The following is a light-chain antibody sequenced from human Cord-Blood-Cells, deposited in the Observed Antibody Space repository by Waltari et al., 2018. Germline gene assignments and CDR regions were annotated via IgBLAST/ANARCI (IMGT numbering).Light chain of an antibody. CDR2: EGS. CDR3: CSYAGSSTYV. CDR1: SSDVGSYNL. Sequence: QSALTQPAPVSGSPAQSITISCTGTSSDVGSYNLVSWYQQHPGKAPKLMIYEGSKRPSGVSNRFSGSKSGNTASLTISGLQAEDEADYYCCSYAGSSTYVFGTGTKVTVL. V-gene: IGLV2-23*01. J-gene: IGLJ1*01.